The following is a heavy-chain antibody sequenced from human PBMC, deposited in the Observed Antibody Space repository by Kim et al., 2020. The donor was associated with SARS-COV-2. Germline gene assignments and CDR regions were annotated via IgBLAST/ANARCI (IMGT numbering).Heavy chain of an antibody. CDR1: GFTFSSYW. CDR2: INSDGSST. V-gene: IGHV3-74*01. CDR3: GRGLNAGGPFDP. Sequence: GGSLRLSCAASGFTFSSYWMHWVRQAPGKGLVWVSRINSDGSSTSYADSEKGRFTISRDNAKNTLYLQMNSLRAEDTAVYYCGRGLNAGGPFDPWGQGTLVTVSS. D-gene: IGHD2-2*01. J-gene: IGHJ5*02.